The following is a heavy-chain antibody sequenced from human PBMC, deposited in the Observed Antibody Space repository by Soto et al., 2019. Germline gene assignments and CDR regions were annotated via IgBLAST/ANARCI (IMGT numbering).Heavy chain of an antibody. J-gene: IGHJ4*02. Sequence: SETLSLTCSVSGASVRSGDYYWSCIRQAPGKGLEWIGYIYNSGGSYYNPSLKGRLTISIDTSKNQFSLKLNSVTAAGTAIYYCVGTGTTDDYWGRGTLVTVSS. V-gene: IGHV4-30-4*01. D-gene: IGHD4-17*01. CDR1: GASVRSGDYY. CDR3: VGTGTTDDY. CDR2: IYNSGGS.